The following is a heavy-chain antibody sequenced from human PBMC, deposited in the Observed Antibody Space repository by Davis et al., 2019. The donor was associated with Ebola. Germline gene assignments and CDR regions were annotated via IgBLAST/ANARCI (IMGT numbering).Heavy chain of an antibody. V-gene: IGHV3-23*01. J-gene: IGHJ4*02. CDR3: AKGWGRFEY. CDR1: GFSVSSYA. CDR2: LGGKSEDK. Sequence: GESLKISCAASGFSVSSYAMSWVRQAPGKGLEWVSGLGGKSEDKYYADSVKGRFTISRDNSKSTLDLQMNRLRGEDTAVYYCAKGWGRFEYWGQGTLVTVSS. D-gene: IGHD3-16*01.